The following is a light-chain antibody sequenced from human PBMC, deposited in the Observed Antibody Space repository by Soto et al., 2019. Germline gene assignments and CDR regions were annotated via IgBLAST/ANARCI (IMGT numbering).Light chain of an antibody. J-gene: IGKJ2*01. Sequence: EIVLTQSPGTLSLSPGERATLSCRASQSVSSSYLAWYQQKPGQAPRLLIYGASSRATGIPDRFSGSGSGTDFTLTISRLEPEDFAVYYFQQYGSSPYTFGQGTKLGIK. CDR1: QSVSSSY. CDR3: QQYGSSPYT. CDR2: GAS. V-gene: IGKV3-20*01.